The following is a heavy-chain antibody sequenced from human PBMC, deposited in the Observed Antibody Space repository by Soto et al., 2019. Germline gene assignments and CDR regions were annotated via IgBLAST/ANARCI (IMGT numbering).Heavy chain of an antibody. J-gene: IGHJ5*02. CDR2: ISYDGSNT. CDR3: ARISRYCSGGDCHA. V-gene: IGHV3-30*03. D-gene: IGHD2-15*01. Sequence: PGGSLRLSCAASGVSFNSYDMHWVRQAPGKGPEWVAIISYDGSNTYYSDSVRGRFTISRDNSKDTLYLQMHSLRSEDTAIYCYARISRYCSGGDCHAWGQGTQVTVSS. CDR1: GVSFNSYD.